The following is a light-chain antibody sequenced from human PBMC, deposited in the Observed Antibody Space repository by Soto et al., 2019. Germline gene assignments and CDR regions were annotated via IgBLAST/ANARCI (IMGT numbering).Light chain of an antibody. CDR3: SALGGNNV. J-gene: IGLJ1*01. CDR2: EVN. V-gene: IGLV2-8*01. Sequence: QSVVTQPPSASGSPGQSVAISCTGTSSNIGTYNFVSWYQQHPGKAPKLIIYEVNKRPSGVPDRFSGSKSGNTASLTVSGLQAEDEADYYCSALGGNNVFGTGTKLTVL. CDR1: SSNIGTYNF.